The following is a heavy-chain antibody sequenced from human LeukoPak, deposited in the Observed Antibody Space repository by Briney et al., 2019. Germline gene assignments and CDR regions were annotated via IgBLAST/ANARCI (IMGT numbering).Heavy chain of an antibody. Sequence: SVKVSCKASGGTFSSCAISWVRQAPGQGLEWMGGIIPIFGTANYAQKFQGRVTITADESTSTAYMELSSLRSEDTAVYYCARDLGRDGYNFGYYYGMDVWGQGTTVTVSS. D-gene: IGHD5-24*01. CDR1: GGTFSSCA. V-gene: IGHV1-69*13. J-gene: IGHJ6*02. CDR2: IIPIFGTA. CDR3: ARDLGRDGYNFGYYYGMDV.